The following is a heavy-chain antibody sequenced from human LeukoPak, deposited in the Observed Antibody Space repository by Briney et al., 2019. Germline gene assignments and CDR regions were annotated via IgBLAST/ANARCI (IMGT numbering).Heavy chain of an antibody. CDR2: IYYSGST. CDR3: ARSLYSSGWYIY. Sequence: SQTLSLTCTVSGGSISSGGYYWSWIRQHPGKGLEWIGYIYYSGSTYYNASLKSRVTISVDTSKNQFSLKLTSVTAADTAVYYCARSLYSSGWYIYWGQGTLVTVSP. V-gene: IGHV4-31*03. CDR1: GGSISSGGYY. D-gene: IGHD6-19*01. J-gene: IGHJ4*02.